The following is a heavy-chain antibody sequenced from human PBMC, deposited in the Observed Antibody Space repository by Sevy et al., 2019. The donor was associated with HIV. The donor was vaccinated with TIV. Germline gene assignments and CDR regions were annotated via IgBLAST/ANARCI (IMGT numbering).Heavy chain of an antibody. CDR2: ISPHNGDT. CDR1: GYTFSTYR. D-gene: IGHD2-15*01. CDR3: ARAFCSGGRCYSLAY. V-gene: IGHV1-18*01. J-gene: IGHJ4*02. Sequence: ASVKVSCKVSGYTFSTYRITWERQAPGQGLEWMGWISPHNGDTNYARKLQGKVSMTTDTSTTTAYMELRGLTSDDTALYYCARAFCSGGRCYSLAYWGQGTLFTVSS.